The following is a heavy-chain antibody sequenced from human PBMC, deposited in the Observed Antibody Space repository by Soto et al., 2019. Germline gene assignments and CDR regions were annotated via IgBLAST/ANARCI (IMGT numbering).Heavy chain of an antibody. CDR2: ISSSGSTI. Sequence: GSLRLSCAASGFTFSDYYMSWIRQAPGKGLEWVSYISSSGSTIYYADSVKGRFTISRDNAKNSLYLQMNSLRAEDTAVYYCARWDIVVVPAAMLNYYYGMDVWGQGTTVTVSS. J-gene: IGHJ6*02. D-gene: IGHD2-2*01. V-gene: IGHV3-11*01. CDR1: GFTFSDYY. CDR3: ARWDIVVVPAAMLNYYYGMDV.